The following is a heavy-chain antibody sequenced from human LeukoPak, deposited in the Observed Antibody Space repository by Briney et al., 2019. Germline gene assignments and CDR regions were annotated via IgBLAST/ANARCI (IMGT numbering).Heavy chain of an antibody. CDR2: ISWNSGSI. Sequence: PGGSLRLSCAASGFTFDDYAMHWVRQAPGKGLGWVSDISWNSGSIGYADSVKGRFTISRDNAKNSLYLQMNSLRAEDTALYYCAKSRGFTVTTPFDYWGQGTLVTVSS. CDR1: GFTFDDYA. J-gene: IGHJ4*02. V-gene: IGHV3-9*01. CDR3: AKSRGFTVTTPFDY. D-gene: IGHD4-17*01.